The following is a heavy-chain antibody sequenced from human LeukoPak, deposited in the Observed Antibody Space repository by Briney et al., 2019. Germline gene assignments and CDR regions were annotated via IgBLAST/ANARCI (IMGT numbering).Heavy chain of an antibody. J-gene: IGHJ3*02. V-gene: IGHV4-59*01. D-gene: IGHD5-12*01. CDR1: GGSISSYY. CDR3: ARDYDAGAFDI. Sequence: SETLSLTCTVSGGSISSYYWSWIRQPPGKGLEWIGYIYYSGNTKYNPSLKTRVTISVDTSKNHFSLKLSSVTAADTAMYYCARDYDAGAFDIWGQGTMVTVSS. CDR2: IYYSGNT.